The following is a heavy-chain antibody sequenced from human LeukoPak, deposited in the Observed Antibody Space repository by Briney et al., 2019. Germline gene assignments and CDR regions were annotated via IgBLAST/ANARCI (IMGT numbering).Heavy chain of an antibody. J-gene: IGHJ4*02. D-gene: IGHD6-13*01. Sequence: PGGSLRLSCAASGFSFRDYTMHWVRQVPGKSLEWVSLISWNGVTTYYGDSVKGRFNISRDNSKNSLYLQMNSLRSEDSALYYCAASDGEQQLALWGQGTLVTVSS. V-gene: IGHV3-43*01. CDR3: AASDGEQQLAL. CDR1: GFSFRDYT. CDR2: ISWNGVTT.